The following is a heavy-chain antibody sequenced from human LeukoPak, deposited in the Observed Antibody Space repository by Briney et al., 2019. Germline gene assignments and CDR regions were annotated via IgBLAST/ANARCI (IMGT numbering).Heavy chain of an antibody. V-gene: IGHV1-18*01. CDR3: ARGRGIQQLAYNYYYGMDV. CDR1: GYTFTSYG. J-gene: IGHJ6*02. Sequence: ASVKVSCKASGYTFTSYGISWVRQAPGQGLEWMGWISAYNGNTNYAQKLQGRVTMTTDTSTSTAYMELRSLRSDDTAVYYCARGRGIQQLAYNYYYGMDVWGQGTTVTVSS. CDR2: ISAYNGNT. D-gene: IGHD6-13*01.